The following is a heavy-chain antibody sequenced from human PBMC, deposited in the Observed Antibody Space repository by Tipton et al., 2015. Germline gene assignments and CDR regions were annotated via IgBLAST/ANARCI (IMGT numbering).Heavy chain of an antibody. CDR3: ARFGRSSGVY. CDR1: GFNFDEYA. D-gene: IGHD2-15*01. Sequence: SLRLSCVGSGFNFDEYAMHWARQAPGKGLEWVSGIPWSRGDIVYADSVKGRFTISRDNSKNSLYLQMSSLRPEDTALYYCARFGRSSGVYWGQGTLVTVSS. V-gene: IGHV3-9*01. CDR2: IPWSRGDI. J-gene: IGHJ4*02.